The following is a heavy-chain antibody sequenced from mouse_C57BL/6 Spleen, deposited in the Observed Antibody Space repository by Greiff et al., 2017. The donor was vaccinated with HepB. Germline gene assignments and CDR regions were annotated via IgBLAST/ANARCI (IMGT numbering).Heavy chain of an antibody. CDR1: GYTFTSYW. J-gene: IGHJ4*01. CDR2: IDPSDSYT. D-gene: IGHD2-2*01. V-gene: IGHV1-69*01. CDR3: AWGLRGAMDY. Sequence: QVQLQQPGAELVMPGASVKLSCKASGYTFTSYWMHWVKQRPGQGLEWIGEIDPSDSYTNYNQKFKGKSTLTVDKSSSTAYMQLSSLTSEDSAVYYCAWGLRGAMDYWGQGTSVTVSS.